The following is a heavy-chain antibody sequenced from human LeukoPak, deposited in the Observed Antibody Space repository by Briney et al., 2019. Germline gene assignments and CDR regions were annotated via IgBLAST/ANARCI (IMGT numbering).Heavy chain of an antibody. J-gene: IGHJ4*02. CDR1: GFTFSSYG. D-gene: IGHD6-6*01. CDR3: AKLEKSDSRFDY. V-gene: IGHV3-30*18. CDR2: ISYDGSNK. Sequence: GRSLRLSCAASGFTFSSYGMHWVRQAPGKGLEWVAVISYDGSNKYYADSVKGRFTISRDNSKNTLYLQMNSLRAEDTAAYYCAKLEKSDSRFDYWGQGTLVTVSS.